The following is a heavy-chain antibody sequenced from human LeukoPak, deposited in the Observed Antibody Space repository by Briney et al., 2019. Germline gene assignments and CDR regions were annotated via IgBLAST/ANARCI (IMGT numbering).Heavy chain of an antibody. CDR2: ISWNSGSI. V-gene: IGHV3-9*01. CDR1: GFTFDDYA. CDR3: ARVITIFGVATGAFDI. Sequence: GRSLRLSCAASGFTFDDYAMHWVRQAPGKGLEWVSGISWNSGSIGYADSVKGRFTISRDNAKNSLYLQMNSLRAEDTAVYYCARVITIFGVATGAFDIWGQGTMVTVSS. J-gene: IGHJ3*02. D-gene: IGHD3-3*01.